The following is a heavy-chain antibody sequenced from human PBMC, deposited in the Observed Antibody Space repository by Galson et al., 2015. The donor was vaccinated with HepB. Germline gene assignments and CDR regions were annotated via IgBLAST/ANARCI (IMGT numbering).Heavy chain of an antibody. D-gene: IGHD1-26*01. CDR1: GFTFSNAW. CDR3: ITTNTWEQIVAGLFDY. V-gene: IGHV3-15*01. J-gene: IGHJ4*02. Sequence: SLRLSCAASGFTFSNAWMSWVRQAPGKGLEWVGRIKSKTDGGTADYAAPVKGRFTISKDDSKNTLYLQMNSLKTEDTAVYYCITTNTWEQIVAGLFDYWGQGTLVTVSS. CDR2: IKSKTDGGTA.